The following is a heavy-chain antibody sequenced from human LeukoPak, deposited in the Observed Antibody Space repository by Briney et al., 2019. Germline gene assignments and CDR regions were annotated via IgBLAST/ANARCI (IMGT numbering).Heavy chain of an antibody. CDR3: ASGGTNYFDY. Sequence: SQTLSLTCAVSGGSLSSGGYSWSWIRQPPGKGLEWIGYIYHSGSTYYNPSLKSRVTISVDRSKNQFSLKLSSVTAADTAVYYCASGGTNYFDYWGQGTLVTVSS. V-gene: IGHV4-30-2*01. CDR1: GGSLSSGGYS. D-gene: IGHD4-23*01. J-gene: IGHJ4*02. CDR2: IYHSGST.